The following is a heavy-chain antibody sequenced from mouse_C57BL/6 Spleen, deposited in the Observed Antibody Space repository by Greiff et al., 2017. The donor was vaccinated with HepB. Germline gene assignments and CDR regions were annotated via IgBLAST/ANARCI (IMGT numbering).Heavy chain of an antibody. J-gene: IGHJ1*03. Sequence: QVQLQQPGAELVRPGSSVKLSCKASGYTFTSYWMHWVKQRPIQGLEWIGNIDPSDSETHYNQKFKDKATLTVAKSSSTAYMQLSSLTSEDSAVYYCARGYYYGSSYWYFDVWGTGTTVTVSS. CDR3: ARGYYYGSSYWYFDV. CDR2: IDPSDSET. CDR1: GYTFTSYW. D-gene: IGHD1-1*01. V-gene: IGHV1-52*01.